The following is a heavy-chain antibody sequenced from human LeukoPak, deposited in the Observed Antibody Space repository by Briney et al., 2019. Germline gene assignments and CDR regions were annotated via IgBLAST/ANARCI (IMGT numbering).Heavy chain of an antibody. CDR1: GYSISSGYY. D-gene: IGHD3-3*01. V-gene: IGHV4-38-2*01. Sequence: PSETLSLTCAVSGYSISSGYYWGWIRQPLGKGLEWIGSIYHSGSTYYNPSLKSRVTISVDTSKNQFSLKLSSVTAADTAVYYCASKNTIFGVVVFDYWGQGTLVTVSS. J-gene: IGHJ4*02. CDR3: ASKNTIFGVVVFDY. CDR2: IYHSGST.